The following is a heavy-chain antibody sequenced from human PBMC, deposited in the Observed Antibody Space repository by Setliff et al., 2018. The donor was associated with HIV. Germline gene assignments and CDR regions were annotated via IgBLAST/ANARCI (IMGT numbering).Heavy chain of an antibody. D-gene: IGHD3-16*01. CDR1: GEAFSRFY. CDR2: INHSGIT. CDR3: VSRPGGITRARFDH. V-gene: IGHV4-34*01. Sequence: KSSETLSLTCAVYGEAFSRFYWSWLRQAPEKGLEWIGDINHSGITNYNPSLKSRLSISVDTSKNQFSLNLTSVTAADAAMYFCVSRPGGITRARFDHWGQGTLVTVSS. J-gene: IGHJ4*02.